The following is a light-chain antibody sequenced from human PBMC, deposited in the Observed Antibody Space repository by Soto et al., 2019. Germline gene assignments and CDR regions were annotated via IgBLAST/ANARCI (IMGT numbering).Light chain of an antibody. CDR3: QQYNSYIMYT. CDR1: QSISSW. V-gene: IGKV1-5*03. CDR2: KSS. Sequence: DIQMTQSPSTLSASVGDRVTITCRASQSISSWLAWYQQKPWKAPKLLIYKSSSLESGVPLRFSGRGSGTEFTLTISRLQPDDFATYYCQQYNSYIMYTFGQGTKLEIK. J-gene: IGKJ2*01.